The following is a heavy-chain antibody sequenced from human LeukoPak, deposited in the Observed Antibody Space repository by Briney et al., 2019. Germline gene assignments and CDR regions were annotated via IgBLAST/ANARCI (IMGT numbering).Heavy chain of an antibody. J-gene: IGHJ6*02. D-gene: IGHD3-3*01. CDR2: ISYDGSNK. CDR1: GFTFSSYA. CDR3: ARDAGFLGLYYYCGMDV. V-gene: IGHV3-30-3*01. Sequence: GGSLRLSCAASGFTFSSYAMHWVRQAPGKGLEWVAVISYDGSNKYYADSVKGRFTISRDNCKNTLYLQMNSLRAEDTAVYYCARDAGFLGLYYYCGMDVWGQGTTVTVSS.